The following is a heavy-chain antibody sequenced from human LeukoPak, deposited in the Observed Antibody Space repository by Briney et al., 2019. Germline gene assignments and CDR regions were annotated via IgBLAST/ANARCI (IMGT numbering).Heavy chain of an antibody. CDR2: FDPEDGET. CDR3: ATPSSGWQYNWFDP. J-gene: IGHJ5*02. D-gene: IGHD6-19*01. Sequence: ASVKVSCKVPGYTLTELSMHWVRQAPGKGLEWMGGFDPEDGETIYAQKFQGRVTMTEDTSTDTAYMELSSLRSEDTAVYYCATPSSGWQYNWFDPWGQGTLVTVSS. CDR1: GYTLTELS. V-gene: IGHV1-24*01.